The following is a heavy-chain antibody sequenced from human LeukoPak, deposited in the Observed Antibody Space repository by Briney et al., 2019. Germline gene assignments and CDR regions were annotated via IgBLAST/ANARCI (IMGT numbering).Heavy chain of an antibody. V-gene: IGHV3-74*01. CDR2: INTDGSST. D-gene: IGHD4-11*01. CDR3: ARVGLHNYYYYMDV. Sequence: GGSLRLSCAASGFTFSSYWMHWVRQAPGKGLVWVSRINTDGSSTSYADSVKGRFTISRDNAKNTLYLQMNSLRAEDTAVYYCARVGLHNYYYYMDVWGKGTTVTVSS. CDR1: GFTFSSYW. J-gene: IGHJ6*03.